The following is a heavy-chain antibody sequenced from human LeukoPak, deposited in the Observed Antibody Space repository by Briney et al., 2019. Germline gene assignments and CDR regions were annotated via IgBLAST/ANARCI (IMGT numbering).Heavy chain of an antibody. V-gene: IGHV4-4*07. CDR3: ARVDTPGYCFSTSCDVFDY. Sequence: SETLSLTCTVSGGSISNHYWSWIRQPAGKGLEWIGRNYSSGTTNYNPSLKSRVTMSVDTSKNQFSLKLNSVTAADTAVYYCARVDTPGYCFSTSCDVFDYWGQGTLVTVSS. J-gene: IGHJ4*02. CDR2: NYSSGTT. D-gene: IGHD2-2*01. CDR1: GGSISNHY.